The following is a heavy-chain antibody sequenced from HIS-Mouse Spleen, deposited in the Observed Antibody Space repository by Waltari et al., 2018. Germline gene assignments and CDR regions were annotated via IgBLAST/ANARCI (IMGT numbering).Heavy chain of an antibody. V-gene: IGHV4-39*07. CDR3: AREIPYSSSWYDWYFDL. Sequence: QLQLQESGPGLVKPSETLSLTCTVSGVSISSSSYYWGGFRQPPGKGLGWIGGIYYIGSPYYTPSLKSRVTISVDTSKNQFFLKLSSVTAADTAVYYCAREIPYSSSWYDWYFDLWGRGTLVTVSS. CDR1: GVSISSSSYY. CDR2: IYYIGSP. D-gene: IGHD6-13*01. J-gene: IGHJ2*01.